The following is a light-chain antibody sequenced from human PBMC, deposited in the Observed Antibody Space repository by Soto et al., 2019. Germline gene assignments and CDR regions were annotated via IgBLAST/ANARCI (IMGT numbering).Light chain of an antibody. Sequence: QSALTQPASVSGSPGQSITISCTGTSSDVDAYNFVSWYQQHPGKAPKLIIYDVSNRPSGVSNRFSGSKSGNTASLTISGLQAEDEADYYCGSYTTSSNYVYGGGTKLTVL. V-gene: IGLV2-14*01. CDR1: SSDVDAYNF. CDR2: DVS. J-gene: IGLJ1*01. CDR3: GSYTTSSNYV.